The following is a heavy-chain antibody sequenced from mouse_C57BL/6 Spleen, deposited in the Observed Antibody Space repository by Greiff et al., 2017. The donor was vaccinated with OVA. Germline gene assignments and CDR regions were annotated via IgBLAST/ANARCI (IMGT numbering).Heavy chain of an antibody. D-gene: IGHD2-3*01. CDR1: GYTFTSYW. CDR3: ARTPDGAMDY. Sequence: VQLQQPGAELVMPGASVKLSCKASGYTFTSYWMHWVKQRPGQGLEWIGEIDPSDSYTNYNQKFKGKSTLTVDKSSSTAYMQLSSLTSEDSAVYYCARTPDGAMDYWGQGTSVTVSS. V-gene: IGHV1-69*01. CDR2: IDPSDSYT. J-gene: IGHJ4*01.